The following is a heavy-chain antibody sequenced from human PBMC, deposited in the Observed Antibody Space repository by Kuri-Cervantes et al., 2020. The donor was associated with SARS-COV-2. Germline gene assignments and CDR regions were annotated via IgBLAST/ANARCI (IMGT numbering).Heavy chain of an antibody. Sequence: ASVKVSCKVSGYTFTELYMHWVRQAPGKGLEWMGGFEPEDGETNYAQKFQGRVTMTEDTSTGTAYMELSSLRSEDTAVYYCATAGTTSMALFDYWGQGTLVTVSS. J-gene: IGHJ4*02. CDR2: FEPEDGET. CDR1: GYTFTELY. CDR3: ATAGTTSMALFDY. D-gene: IGHD5-18*01. V-gene: IGHV1-24*01.